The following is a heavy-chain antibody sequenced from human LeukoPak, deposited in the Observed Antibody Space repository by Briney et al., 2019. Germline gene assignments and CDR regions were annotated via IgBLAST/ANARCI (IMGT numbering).Heavy chain of an antibody. J-gene: IGHJ5*02. V-gene: IGHV3-7*01. CDR1: GFTFSSYW. D-gene: IGHD3-3*01. Sequence: PGGSLRLSCAASGFTFSSYWMSWVRQAPGKGLEWVANIKQDGSEKYYVDSVKGRFTISRDNAKNSLYLQMNSLRAEDTAVYYCARDRLTYYDFWSGYYNWFDPWGQGTLVTVSS. CDR3: ARDRLTYYDFWSGYYNWFDP. CDR2: IKQDGSEK.